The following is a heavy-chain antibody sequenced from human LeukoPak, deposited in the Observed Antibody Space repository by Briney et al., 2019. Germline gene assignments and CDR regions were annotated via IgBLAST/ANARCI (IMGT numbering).Heavy chain of an antibody. CDR1: GYTFITYA. Sequence: RASVKVSCKASGYTFITYAMHRVRQAPGQRLEWVGWINAGNGNTKYSQKFQGRVTITRDTSASTAYMELSSLRSEDTAVYYCARDPLDYSNNPDYYFYYGMDVWGQGTTVTVSS. J-gene: IGHJ6*01. CDR3: ARDPLDYSNNPDYYFYYGMDV. V-gene: IGHV1-3*01. CDR2: INAGNGNT. D-gene: IGHD4-11*01.